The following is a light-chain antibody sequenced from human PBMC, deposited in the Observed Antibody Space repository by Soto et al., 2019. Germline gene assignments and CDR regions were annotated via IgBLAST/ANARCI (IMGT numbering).Light chain of an antibody. CDR2: GAY. V-gene: IGKV3-15*01. CDR3: KQYNNWPWT. Sequence: ETVMTQSPATLSVSPGERATLSCRASQRVSSNLAWYQQKPGQAHRLLIYGAYTRATGIQARFSGSGSGTEFTLTIRSLQSEDFAVYYCKQYNNWPWTFGQGTKVDI. CDR1: QRVSSN. J-gene: IGKJ1*01.